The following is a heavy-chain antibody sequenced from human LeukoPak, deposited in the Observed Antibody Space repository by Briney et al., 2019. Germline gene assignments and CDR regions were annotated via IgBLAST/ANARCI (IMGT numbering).Heavy chain of an antibody. J-gene: IGHJ5*02. V-gene: IGHV4-61*02. CDR1: GGSISSGSYY. CDR2: IYTSGST. CDR3: AVNSGYDLHWFDP. Sequence: PSQTLSLTCTVSGGSISSGSYYWSWIRQPAGKGLEWIGRIYTSGSTNYNPSLKSRVTISVDTSKNQFSLKLSSVTAADTAVYYCAVNSGYDLHWFDPWGQGTLVTVSS. D-gene: IGHD5-12*01.